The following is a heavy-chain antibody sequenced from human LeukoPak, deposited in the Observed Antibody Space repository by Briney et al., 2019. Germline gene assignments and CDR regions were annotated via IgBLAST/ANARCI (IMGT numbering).Heavy chain of an antibody. CDR3: ARQRGGSWVNDY. J-gene: IGHJ4*02. D-gene: IGHD1-26*01. CDR1: DASISSSYFY. V-gene: IGHV4-39*01. Sequence: PSETLSLTCTVSDASISSSYFYWSWIRQPPGRGLEWIGNVFHSGSTHYSPSLKSRVTISVDTSRKQFSLRLSAATAADTAVYYCARQRGGSWVNDYWGQGTLVTVSS. CDR2: VFHSGST.